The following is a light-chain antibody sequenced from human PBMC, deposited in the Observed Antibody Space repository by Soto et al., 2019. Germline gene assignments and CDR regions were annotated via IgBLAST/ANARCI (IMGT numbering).Light chain of an antibody. V-gene: IGKV3-20*01. CDR2: AAS. J-gene: IGKJ2*01. Sequence: EIVLTQSPGTLSLSPWERATLSCRASQYMTRTYIAWYQQKPGQAPRLLIYAASNRATGIPDKFSGSGSGTDYRLTITRLEPEDSAVYYCHQYDKAPQTFGQGTKVEIK. CDR3: HQYDKAPQT. CDR1: QYMTRTY.